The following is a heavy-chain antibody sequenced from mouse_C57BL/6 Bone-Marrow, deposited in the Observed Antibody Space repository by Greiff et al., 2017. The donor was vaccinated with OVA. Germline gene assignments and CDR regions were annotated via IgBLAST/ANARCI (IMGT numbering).Heavy chain of an antibody. V-gene: IGHV1-4*01. J-gene: IGHJ3*01. Sequence: QVQLQQSGAELARPGASVKMSCKASGYTFTSYTMHWVKQRPGQGLEWIGYINPSSGYTKYNQKFKDKATLTADKSSSTAYMQLSSLTSEDSAFYYCARWDYSNHGTYWGQGTLVTVSA. D-gene: IGHD2-5*01. CDR2: INPSSGYT. CDR1: GYTFTSYT. CDR3: ARWDYSNHGTY.